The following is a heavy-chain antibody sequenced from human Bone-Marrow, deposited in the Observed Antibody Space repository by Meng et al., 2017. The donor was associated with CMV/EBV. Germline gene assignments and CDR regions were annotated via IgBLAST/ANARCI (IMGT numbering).Heavy chain of an antibody. CDR3: ARDTRGYGGYYYYGMDV. CDR1: GFTFSDYY. CDR2: ISSSGSTI. J-gene: IGHJ6*02. D-gene: IGHD5-12*01. V-gene: IGHV3-11*01. Sequence: GGSLRLSCAASGFTFSDYYMSWNRQAPGKGLEWVSYISSSGSTIYYADSVKGRFTISRDNAKNSLYLQMNSLRAEDTAVYYYARDTRGYGGYYYYGMDVWGQGTTVTVYS.